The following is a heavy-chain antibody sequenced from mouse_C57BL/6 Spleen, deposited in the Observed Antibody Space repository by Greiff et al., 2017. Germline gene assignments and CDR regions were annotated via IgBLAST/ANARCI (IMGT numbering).Heavy chain of an antibody. CDR1: GYTFTDYE. CDR3: TTRGRYYFDY. Sequence: VKLVESGAELVRPGASVTLSCKASGYTFTDYEMHWVKQTPVHGLEWIGAIDPETGGTAYNQKFKGKAILTADKSSSTAYMELRSLTSEDSAVYYCTTRGRYYFDYWGQGTTLTVSS. V-gene: IGHV1-15*01. J-gene: IGHJ2*01. CDR2: IDPETGGT.